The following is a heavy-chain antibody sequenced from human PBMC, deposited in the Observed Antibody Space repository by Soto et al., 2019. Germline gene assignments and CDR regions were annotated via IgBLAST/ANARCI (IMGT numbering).Heavy chain of an antibody. V-gene: IGHV4-4*09. CDR3: ARQIGDDPFDI. J-gene: IGHJ3*02. CDR2: IYRTGST. CDR1: GGSISTYY. Sequence: SETLSLTCTVSGGSISTYYWNWIRQSPEKGLEWIGYIYRTGSTHYNPSLNSRAAISLGTSRNQFSLQLNSVTAADTAVYFCARQIGDDPFDIWGQGTMVTVSS. D-gene: IGHD3-3*01.